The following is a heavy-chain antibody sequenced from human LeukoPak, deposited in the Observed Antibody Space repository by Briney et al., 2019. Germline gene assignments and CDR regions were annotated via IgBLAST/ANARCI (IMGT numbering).Heavy chain of an antibody. CDR1: GGTFSSYA. V-gene: IGHV1-46*01. Sequence: GASVKVSCKASGGTFSSYAISWVRQAPGQGLEWMGIINPSGGSATYAQKFQGRVAMTRDTSTSTVYMELSSLRSEDTAVYYCARDLVGATSPLDYWGQGSLVTVSS. CDR3: ARDLVGATSPLDY. J-gene: IGHJ4*02. D-gene: IGHD1-26*01. CDR2: INPSGGSA.